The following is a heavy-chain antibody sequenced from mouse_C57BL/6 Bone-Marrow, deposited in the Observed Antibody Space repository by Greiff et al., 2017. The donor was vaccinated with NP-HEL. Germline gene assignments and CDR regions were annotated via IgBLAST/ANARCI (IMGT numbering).Heavy chain of an antibody. CDR2: IDPSDSYT. CDR1: GYTFTSYW. V-gene: IGHV1-50*01. D-gene: IGHD2-1*01. Sequence: QVQLQQPGAELVKPGASVKLSCKASGYTFTSYWMQWVKQRPGQGLEWIGEIDPSDSYTNYNQKFKGKATLTVDTSSSTAYMQLSSLTSEDSAVYYCAREGYGNYEGYYAMDYWGQGTSVTVSS. J-gene: IGHJ4*01. CDR3: AREGYGNYEGYYAMDY.